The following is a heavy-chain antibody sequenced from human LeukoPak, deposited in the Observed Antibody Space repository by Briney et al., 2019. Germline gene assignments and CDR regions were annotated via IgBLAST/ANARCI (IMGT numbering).Heavy chain of an antibody. V-gene: IGHV3-74*01. CDR2: INSDGSST. CDR1: GFAFSTYG. J-gene: IGHJ5*02. Sequence: GGSLRLSRAASGFAFSTYGMHWVRQAPGKGLVWVSRINSDGSSTSYADSVKGRFTISRDNAKNTLYLQMNSLRAEDTAVYYCARARRIRDYYDSSGYNDLWGQGTLVTVSS. D-gene: IGHD3-22*01. CDR3: ARARRIRDYYDSSGYNDL.